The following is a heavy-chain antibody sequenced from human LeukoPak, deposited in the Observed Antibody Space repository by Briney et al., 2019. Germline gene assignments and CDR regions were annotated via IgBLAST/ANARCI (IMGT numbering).Heavy chain of an antibody. V-gene: IGHV3-7*01. CDR2: IKQDGSEK. CDR1: GFTFSSYW. Sequence: PGGSLRLSCAASGFTFSSYWMSWVRQAPGKGLEWVANIKQDGSEKYYVDSVGGRFTISRDSAKNSLALQMHSLRAEDTAVYYCTGGSDKVLSGEYYYYMDVWGTGTTVTVSS. J-gene: IGHJ6*03. CDR3: TGGSDKVLSGEYYYYMDV. D-gene: IGHD2/OR15-2a*01.